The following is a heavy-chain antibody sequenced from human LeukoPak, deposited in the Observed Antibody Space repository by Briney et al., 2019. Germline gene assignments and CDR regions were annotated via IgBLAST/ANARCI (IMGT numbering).Heavy chain of an antibody. V-gene: IGHV3-23*01. J-gene: IGHJ4*02. Sequence: GGSLRLSCAASGFTFSSYAMSWVRKAPGKGLEWVSAISGSGGSTYYADSVKGRFTISRDNSKNTLYLQMNSLRAEDTAVYYCAKEEQLWLTGTALRWGQGTLVTVSS. D-gene: IGHD5-18*01. CDR3: AKEEQLWLTGTALR. CDR1: GFTFSSYA. CDR2: ISGSGGST.